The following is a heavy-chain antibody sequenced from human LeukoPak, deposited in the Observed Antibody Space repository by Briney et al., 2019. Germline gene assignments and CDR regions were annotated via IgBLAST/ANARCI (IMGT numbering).Heavy chain of an antibody. V-gene: IGHV1-18*01. CDR3: ARWFGELPSPPNWFDP. D-gene: IGHD3-10*01. Sequence: ASVKVSCKASGYTFTSYGISWVRQAPGQGLEWMGWISAYNGNTNYAQKLQGRVTMTTDTSTSTAYMELRSLRSDDTAVYYCARWFGELPSPPNWFDPWGQGTLVTVSS. J-gene: IGHJ5*02. CDR1: GYTFTSYG. CDR2: ISAYNGNT.